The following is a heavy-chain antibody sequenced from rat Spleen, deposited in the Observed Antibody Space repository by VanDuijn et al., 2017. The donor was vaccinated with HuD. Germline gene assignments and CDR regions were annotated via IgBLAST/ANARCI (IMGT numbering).Heavy chain of an antibody. Sequence: EVQLVESGGGLVQPGRSMKLSCAASGFTFSDYYMAWVRQAPKKGLEWVATISYDGSSTYYRDSVKGRFTISRDNAKSTLYLQMDSLRSEDTATYYCARPMYTTGPFAYWGQGTLVTVSS. V-gene: IGHV5-7*01. D-gene: IGHD1-6*01. J-gene: IGHJ3*01. CDR2: ISYDGSST. CDR3: ARPMYTTGPFAY. CDR1: GFTFSDYY.